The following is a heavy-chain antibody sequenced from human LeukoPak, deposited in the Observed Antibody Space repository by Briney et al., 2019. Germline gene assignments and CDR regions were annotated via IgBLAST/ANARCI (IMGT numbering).Heavy chain of an antibody. CDR2: ISGSGGST. V-gene: IGHV3-23*01. CDR1: GFTFSSYA. Sequence: GGSLRLSCAASGFTFSSYAISWVRQAPGKGLEWVSAISGSGGSTYYADSVKGRFTISRDNSKNTLYPQMNSLRAEDTAVYYCAKSGSYMQDYFDYWGQGTLVTVSS. J-gene: IGHJ4*02. D-gene: IGHD1-26*01. CDR3: AKSGSYMQDYFDY.